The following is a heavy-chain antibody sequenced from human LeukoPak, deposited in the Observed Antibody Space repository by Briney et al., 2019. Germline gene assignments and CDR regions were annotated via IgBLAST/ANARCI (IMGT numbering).Heavy chain of an antibody. D-gene: IGHD2-2*01. V-gene: IGHV1-2*02. J-gene: IGHJ4*02. CDR2: INPNSGGT. CDR3: ARDRTPKTSSNALGCDY. Sequence: ASVKVSCKASGYTFTGYYMHWVRQAPGQGLEWMGWINPNSGGTNYAQKFQGRVTMTRDTSISTAYMELSRLRSDDTAVYSCARDRTPKTSSNALGCDYWGQGTPVTVSS. CDR1: GYTFTGYY.